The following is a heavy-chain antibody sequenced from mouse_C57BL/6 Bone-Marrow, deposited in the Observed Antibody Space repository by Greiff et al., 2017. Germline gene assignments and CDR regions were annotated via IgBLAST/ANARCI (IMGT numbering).Heavy chain of an antibody. D-gene: IGHD4-1*01. V-gene: IGHV5-17*01. CDR1: GFTFSDYG. Sequence: EVKLMESGGGLVKPGGSLKLSCAASGFTFSDYGMHWVRQAPEKGLEWVAYISSGSSTIYYADTVKGRFTISRDNAKTTLFLQMTSLRSEDTAMDYCARLNCFYAMDYWGQGTSVTVSS. CDR2: ISSGSSTI. J-gene: IGHJ4*01. CDR3: ARLNCFYAMDY.